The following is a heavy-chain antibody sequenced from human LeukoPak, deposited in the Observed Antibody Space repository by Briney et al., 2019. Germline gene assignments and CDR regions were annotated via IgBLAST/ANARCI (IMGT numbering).Heavy chain of an antibody. CDR3: AGGPLSSLQLWSQKSLQDLDPKTTVVTYRPLDY. CDR1: GFTFSSYE. CDR2: ISSSGSTI. Sequence: PGGSLRLSCAASGFTFSSYEMNWVRQAPGKGLEWVSYISSSGSTIFYADSVKGRFTISRDNAKNSLYLQMNSLRAEDTAVYYCAGGPLSSLQLWSQKSLQDLDPKTTVVTYRPLDYWGQGTLVTVSS. D-gene: IGHD4-23*01. V-gene: IGHV3-48*03. J-gene: IGHJ4*02.